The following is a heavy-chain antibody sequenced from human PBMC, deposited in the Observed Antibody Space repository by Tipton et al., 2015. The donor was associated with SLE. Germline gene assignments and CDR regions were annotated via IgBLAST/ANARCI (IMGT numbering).Heavy chain of an antibody. CDR2: IFSSGST. D-gene: IGHD1-26*01. J-gene: IGHJ4*02. Sequence: TLSLTCTVSGGSISGYFLGWVRQPAGKGLEWIGRIFSSGSTIYNPSIKSRVTLSLDTSKNQFTLWVTSVTAADTAVYYCARGGGSYYDYWGQGTLVTVSS. CDR1: GGSISGYF. CDR3: ARGGGSYYDY. V-gene: IGHV4-4*07.